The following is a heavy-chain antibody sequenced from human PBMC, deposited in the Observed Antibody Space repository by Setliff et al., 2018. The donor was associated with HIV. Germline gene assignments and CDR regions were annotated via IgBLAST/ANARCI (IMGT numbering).Heavy chain of an antibody. Sequence: GESLKISCEASGFRLSSYWMTWVRQIPRKGLDWVASINQDGSEKTYGDSVKGRFTISRDNSKNSLYLQMNALKDDDTAIYYCARGEPAYQFWSGYWYFFNYWGQGALVTSPQ. D-gene: IGHD3-3*02. CDR1: GFRLSSYW. CDR2: INQDGSEK. CDR3: ARGEPAYQFWSGYWYFFNY. V-gene: IGHV3-7*01. J-gene: IGHJ4*02.